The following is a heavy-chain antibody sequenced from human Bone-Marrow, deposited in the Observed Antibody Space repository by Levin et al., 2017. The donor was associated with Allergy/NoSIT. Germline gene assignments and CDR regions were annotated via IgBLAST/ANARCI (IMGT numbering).Heavy chain of an antibody. Sequence: SCAVDGGSFTGYFWTWIRQPPGKGLEWIGEINHSGSTKYNPSLTIRVSMTVDTYKKEFSLNLSSVTAADTAVFYCARGGRWSFSYYFDYWGQGTRVTVSS. CDR1: GGSFTGYF. V-gene: IGHV4-34*01. J-gene: IGHJ4*02. D-gene: IGHD3-10*01. CDR3: ARGGRWSFSYYFDY. CDR2: INHSGST.